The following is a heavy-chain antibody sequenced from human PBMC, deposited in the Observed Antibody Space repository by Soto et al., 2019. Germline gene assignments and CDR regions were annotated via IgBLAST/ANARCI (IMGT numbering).Heavy chain of an antibody. J-gene: IGHJ3*02. CDR3: ARGGGGDIVVVVAATSLGAFDI. D-gene: IGHD2-15*01. CDR1: GCTFSSYA. V-gene: IGHV1-69*13. Sequence: ASVKVSCKASGCTFSSYAISWVRQAPGQGLEWMGGIIPIFGTANYAQKFQGRVTITADESTSTAYMELSSLRSEDTAVYYCARGGGGDIVVVVAATSLGAFDIWGQGTMVTVSS. CDR2: IIPIFGTA.